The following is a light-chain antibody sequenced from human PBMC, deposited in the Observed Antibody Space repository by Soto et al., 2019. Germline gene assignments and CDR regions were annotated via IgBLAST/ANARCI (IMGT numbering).Light chain of an antibody. CDR2: EAS. Sequence: DIQMTQSPSTLSASVGDRVTITCRASQSINNWLAWYQQKPGKAPKLLIYEASSLLSGVPSRFSGSGSVTEFTLTISSPQPDDFADYYCQQYDSDSSTFGQGTKLDI. V-gene: IGKV1-5*03. CDR3: QQYDSDSST. J-gene: IGKJ2*01. CDR1: QSINNW.